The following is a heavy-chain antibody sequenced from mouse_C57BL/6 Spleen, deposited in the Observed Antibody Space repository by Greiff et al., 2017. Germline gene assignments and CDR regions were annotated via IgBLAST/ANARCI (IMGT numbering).Heavy chain of an antibody. D-gene: IGHD1-1*01. J-gene: IGHJ4*01. Sequence: VQLQQSGTVLARPGASVKMSCKTSGYTFTSYWMHWVNQRPGQGLEWIGAIYPGNSDTSYNQKFKGKAKLTAVTSASTAYMELSSLTNEDSAVYDCTRETYYYGSRDDAMDYWGQGTSVTVSS. CDR2: IYPGNSDT. V-gene: IGHV1-5*01. CDR1: GYTFTSYW. CDR3: TRETYYYGSRDDAMDY.